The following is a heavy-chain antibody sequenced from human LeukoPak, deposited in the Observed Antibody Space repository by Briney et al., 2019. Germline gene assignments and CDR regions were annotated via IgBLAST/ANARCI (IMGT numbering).Heavy chain of an antibody. J-gene: IGHJ3*02. CDR3: ARDYGDYSAAFDI. CDR1: GFTFSNYA. V-gene: IGHV3-11*04. D-gene: IGHD4-17*01. CDR2: ISSSGSTI. Sequence: GGSLRLSCAASGFTFSNYAMSWIRQAPGKGLEWVSYISSSGSTIYYADSVKGRFTISRDNAKNSLYLQMNSLRAEDTAVYYCARDYGDYSAAFDIWGQGTMVTVSS.